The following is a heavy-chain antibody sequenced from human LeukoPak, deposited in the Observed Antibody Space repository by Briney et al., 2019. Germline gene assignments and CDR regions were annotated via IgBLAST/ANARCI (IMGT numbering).Heavy chain of an antibody. J-gene: IGHJ4*02. CDR2: IYYSGGT. V-gene: IGHV4-59*01. CDR1: GGSISSYY. D-gene: IGHD6-19*01. CDR3: ARVGGSGTFDY. Sequence: PSETLSLTCTVSGGSISSYYWSWIRQPPGKGLEWIGYIYYSGGTNYNPSLKSRVTISVDTSKNQFSLKLSSVTAADTAVYYCARVGGSGTFDYWGQGTLVTVSS.